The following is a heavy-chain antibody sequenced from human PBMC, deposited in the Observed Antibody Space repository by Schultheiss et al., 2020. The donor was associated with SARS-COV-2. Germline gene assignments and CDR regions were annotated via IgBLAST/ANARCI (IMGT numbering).Heavy chain of an antibody. D-gene: IGHD2-2*01. CDR2: TSYDGSNK. CDR3: ARDIVVVPAAMFSHKPYGMDV. Sequence: GGSLRLSCAASGFTFSSYGMHWVRQAPGKGLEWVAVTSYDGSNKYYRDSVKGRFTISRDNAKNTLYLQMDSLRAEDTAVYYCARDIVVVPAAMFSHKPYGMDVWGQGTTVTVSS. CDR1: GFTFSSYG. J-gene: IGHJ6*02. V-gene: IGHV3-30*12.